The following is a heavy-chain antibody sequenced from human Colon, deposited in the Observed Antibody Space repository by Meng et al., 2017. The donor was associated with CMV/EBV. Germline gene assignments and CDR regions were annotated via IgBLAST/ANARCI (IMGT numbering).Heavy chain of an antibody. D-gene: IGHD3-10*01. V-gene: IGHV3-23*01. Sequence: GESLKISCAASGSSFSNSWMIWVRRAPGKGLEWVSAISGNGATTHYADSVKGRFTMSRDNSKNTLYLQMNSLRAEDTAIYYCAKCITSCQTRAFDMWGQGTMVTVSS. J-gene: IGHJ3*02. CDR1: GSSFSNSW. CDR2: ISGNGATT. CDR3: AKCITSCQTRAFDM.